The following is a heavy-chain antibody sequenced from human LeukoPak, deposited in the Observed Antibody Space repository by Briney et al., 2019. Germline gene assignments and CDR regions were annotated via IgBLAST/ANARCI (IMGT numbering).Heavy chain of an antibody. J-gene: IGHJ4*02. CDR2: INPDNGGT. CDR3: ARDGQGRYCSGGSCYPLDY. CDR1: GYTFTGYY. V-gene: IGHV1-2*02. D-gene: IGHD2-15*01. Sequence: GASVKVSCKASGYTFTGYYMHWVRQAPGQGLEWMGWINPDNGGTNYAQKFQGRVTMTRDTSIGTAYMELSSLRSDDTAVYYCARDGQGRYCSGGSCYPLDYWGQGTLVTVSS.